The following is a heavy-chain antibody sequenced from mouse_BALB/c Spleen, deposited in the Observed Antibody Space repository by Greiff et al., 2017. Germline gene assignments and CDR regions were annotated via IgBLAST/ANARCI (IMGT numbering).Heavy chain of an antibody. CDR2: INSNGGST. CDR3: ARDSYYYGSSYYAMDY. V-gene: IGHV5-6-3*01. D-gene: IGHD1-1*01. CDR1: GFTFSSYG. J-gene: IGHJ4*01. Sequence: DVMLVESGGGLVQPGGSLKLSCAASGFTFSSYGMSWVRQTPDKRLELVATINSNGGSTYYPDSVKGRFTISRDNAKNTLYLQMSSLKSEDTAMYYCARDSYYYGSSYYAMDYWGQGTSVTVSS.